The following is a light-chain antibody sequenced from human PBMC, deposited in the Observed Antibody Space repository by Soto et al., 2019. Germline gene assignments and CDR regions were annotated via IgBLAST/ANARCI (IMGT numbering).Light chain of an antibody. Sequence: MAQSPATLSASVGDRVTITCRASQNISSWLAWYQQKRGQAPRLLIYGASTRATGIPARFSGSGSGTEFTLTISSLQSEDFGLYYCHQYNNFWTFGQGTKVDIK. J-gene: IGKJ1*01. V-gene: IGKV3-15*01. CDR2: GAS. CDR3: HQYNNFWT. CDR1: QNISSW.